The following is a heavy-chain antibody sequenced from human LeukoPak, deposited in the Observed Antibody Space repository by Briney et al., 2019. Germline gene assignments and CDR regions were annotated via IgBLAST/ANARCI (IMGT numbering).Heavy chain of an antibody. J-gene: IGHJ4*02. V-gene: IGHV3-30*04. D-gene: IGHD3-22*01. CDR1: GFTFSSCA. CDR3: ARDLPSITMIVASDY. CDR2: ISYDGSNK. Sequence: GGSLRLSCGASGFTFSSCAMHWVRQAPGKGLEWVAVISYDGSNKYYADSVKGRFTISRDNSKNTLYLQMNSLRAEDTAVYYCARDLPSITMIVASDYWGQGTLVTVSS.